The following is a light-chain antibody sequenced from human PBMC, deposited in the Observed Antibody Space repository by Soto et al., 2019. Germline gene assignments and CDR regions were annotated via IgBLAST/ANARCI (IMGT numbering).Light chain of an antibody. J-gene: IGKJ1*01. CDR2: DVS. CDR1: QTVSSW. Sequence: DIQMTQSPSTLSASVGDRVTITCRASQTVSSWLAWYEQKPGKAPKLLIYDVSSLESGFPSRFSGSGSATEFTLTIRSLQPDDFETYYCQQYYSYSRTFGQGTKVEVK. V-gene: IGKV1-5*01. CDR3: QQYYSYSRT.